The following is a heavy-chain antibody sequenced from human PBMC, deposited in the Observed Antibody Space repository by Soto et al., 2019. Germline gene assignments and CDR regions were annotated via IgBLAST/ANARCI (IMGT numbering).Heavy chain of an antibody. D-gene: IGHD6-13*01. CDR3: ARAPKAIAGAWLDP. CDR2: IDWEDDK. J-gene: IGHJ5*02. Sequence: ESGPTLANPTQTLTLTCTFSGFSLSTRGMGVSWIRQPPGKALDWYALIDWEDDKFYSTSLKTRLTSSKDTSKNPVVLTVTNVDPVDTATYYCARAPKAIAGAWLDPWGQGTLVTVSS. V-gene: IGHV2-70*01. CDR1: GFSLSTRGMG.